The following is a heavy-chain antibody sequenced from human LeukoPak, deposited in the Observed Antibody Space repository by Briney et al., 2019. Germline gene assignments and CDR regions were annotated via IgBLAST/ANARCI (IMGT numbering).Heavy chain of an antibody. D-gene: IGHD5-12*01. CDR1: GFTFSSYA. Sequence: GGSLRLSCAVSGFTFSSYALSWVRQTPGKGLEWVSAISGSGGSTYYADSVKGRFTISRDNSKNTLYLQMSTLRADDTGVYYCARAARGYHYWGQGTLVTVSS. V-gene: IGHV3-23*01. CDR2: ISGSGGST. CDR3: ARAARGYHY. J-gene: IGHJ4*02.